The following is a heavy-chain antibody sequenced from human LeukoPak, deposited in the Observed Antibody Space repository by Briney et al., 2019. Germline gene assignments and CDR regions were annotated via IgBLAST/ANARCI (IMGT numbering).Heavy chain of an antibody. J-gene: IGHJ4*02. CDR2: IYTSGST. CDR1: GGSISSGSYY. D-gene: IGHD6-19*01. V-gene: IGHV4-61*02. Sequence: TLSLTCTVSGGSISSGSYYWSWIRQPAGRGLEWIGRIYTSGSTNYNPSLKRRVTISVDTSKNQFSLRLSSVTAADTAEYYCARDLSDIAVAGILDYWGQGTLVTVSS. CDR3: ARDLSDIAVAGILDY.